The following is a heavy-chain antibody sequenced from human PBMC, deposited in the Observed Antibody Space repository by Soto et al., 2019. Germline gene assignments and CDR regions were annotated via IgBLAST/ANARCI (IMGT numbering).Heavy chain of an antibody. CDR3: ARERGYCSGGSCSNWFDP. Sequence: PSETLSLTCAVYGGSFSGYYWSWIRQPPGKGLEWIGEINHSGSTNYNPSLKSRVTISVDTSKNQFSLKLSSVTAADTAVYYCARERGYCSGGSCSNWFDPWGQGTLVTVS. V-gene: IGHV4-34*01. CDR1: GGSFSGYY. J-gene: IGHJ5*02. CDR2: INHSGST. D-gene: IGHD2-15*01.